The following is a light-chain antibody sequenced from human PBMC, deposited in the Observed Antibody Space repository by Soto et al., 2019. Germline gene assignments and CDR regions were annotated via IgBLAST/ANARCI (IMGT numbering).Light chain of an antibody. V-gene: IGLV2-14*01. CDR1: ISDVGGYNF. CDR2: EVS. J-gene: IGLJ1*01. Sequence: QSLLTQPSSGSGPPGQSSTISCTGTISDVGGYNFVSWYQQHPGRAPKLLIYEVSRRPSGVSNRLSGSKSGDTASLTISGLQAEDEADYYCYSYRGYSSRVFRTGTKV. CDR3: YSYRGYSSRV.